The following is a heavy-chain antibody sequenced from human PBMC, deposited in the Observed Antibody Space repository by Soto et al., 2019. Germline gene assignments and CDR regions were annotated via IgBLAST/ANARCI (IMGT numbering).Heavy chain of an antibody. CDR1: GFTFSSYG. CDR2: ISYDGSNK. J-gene: IGHJ4*02. CDR3: AKEGSYGYPDEDDGDFDY. V-gene: IGHV3-30*18. Sequence: GGSLRLSCAASGFTFSSYGMHWVRQAPGKGLEWVAVISYDGSNKYYADSVKGRFTISRDNSKNTLYLQMNSLRAEDTAVYYCAKEGSYGYPDEDDGDFDYWGQGTLVTVSS. D-gene: IGHD5-18*01.